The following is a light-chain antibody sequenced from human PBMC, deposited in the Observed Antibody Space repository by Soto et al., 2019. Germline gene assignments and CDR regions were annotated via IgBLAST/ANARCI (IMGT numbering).Light chain of an antibody. CDR1: QSLLHSNGYNY. CDR3: MQALRTPQT. J-gene: IGKJ2*01. V-gene: IGKV2-28*01. CDR2: LGS. Sequence: DIVMTQSPLSLPVTPGEPASISCRSSQSLLHSNGYNYLDWYLQKPGQSPQLLICLGSNRASGVPDRFSGSGSGTDFTLKISRVEAEDVGVYYCMQALRTPQTFGQGTKMEIK.